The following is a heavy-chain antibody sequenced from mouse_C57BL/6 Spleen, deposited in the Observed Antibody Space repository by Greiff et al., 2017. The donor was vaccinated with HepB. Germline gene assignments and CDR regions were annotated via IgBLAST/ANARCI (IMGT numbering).Heavy chain of an antibody. V-gene: IGHV14-3*01. J-gene: IGHJ4*01. Sequence: DVKLQESVAELVRPGASVKLSCTASGFNIKNTYMHWVKQRPEQGLEWIGRIDPANGNTKYAPNVQGQATITADTSYNTAYLQLSRLTSEDTAIYYWARYYGRSPGAMDYWGQGTSVTVSS. CDR3: ARYYGRSPGAMDY. CDR2: IDPANGNT. CDR1: GFNIKNTY. D-gene: IGHD1-1*01.